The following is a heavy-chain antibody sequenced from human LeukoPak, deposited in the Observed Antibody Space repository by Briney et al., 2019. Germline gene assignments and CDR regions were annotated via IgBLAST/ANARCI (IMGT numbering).Heavy chain of an antibody. V-gene: IGHV3-23*01. Sequence: GGSVRLSCEASGFTFSNYAMSWVRQVPGKGLEWVSTFSNNGGSTFYADCVKGRFRISRDNSKNTLYLQMNSLRAEDTAIYYCAKCDILTDYHCPHLDCWGQTPSTTVSS. D-gene: IGHD3-9*01. CDR1: GFTFSNYA. J-gene: IGHJ4*02. CDR3: AKCDILTDYHCPHLDC. CDR2: FSNNGGST.